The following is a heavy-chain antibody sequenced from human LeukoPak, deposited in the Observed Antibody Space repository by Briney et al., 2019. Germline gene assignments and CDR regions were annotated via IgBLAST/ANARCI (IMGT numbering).Heavy chain of an antibody. CDR3: ARGSIWNY. CDR2: IYSSGST. V-gene: IGHV4-39*01. D-gene: IGHD3-3*01. CDR1: GGSISSSYYY. Sequence: SETLSLTCTVSGGSISSSYYYWGWIRQPPGKGLEWTGSIYSSGSTYYNPSLKSRVTISVDTSKNQFSLKLTSVTAADTAVYYCARGSIWNYWGQGTLVTVSS. J-gene: IGHJ4*02.